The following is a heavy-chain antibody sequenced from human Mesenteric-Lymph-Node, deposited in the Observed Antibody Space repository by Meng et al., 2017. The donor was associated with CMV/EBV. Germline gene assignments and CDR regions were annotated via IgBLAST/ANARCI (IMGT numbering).Heavy chain of an antibody. CDR3: ARDSRWDYYFDY. J-gene: IGHJ4*02. Sequence: GESLKISCAASGFTFSSYWMHWVRQAPGKGLVWVSRINSDGSSTSYADSVKGRFTISRDNAKNTLYLQMNSLRAEDTAVYYCARDSRWDYYFDYWGQGTLVTVSS. D-gene: IGHD1-26*01. CDR1: GFTFSSYW. V-gene: IGHV3-74*01. CDR2: INSDGSST.